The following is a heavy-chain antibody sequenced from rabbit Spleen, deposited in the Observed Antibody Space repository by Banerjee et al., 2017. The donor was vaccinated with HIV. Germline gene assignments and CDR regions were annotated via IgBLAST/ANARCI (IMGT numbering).Heavy chain of an antibody. CDR3: ARDTGSSFSSYGMDL. Sequence: QSLEESGGDLVKPGASLTLTCTASGVSFSGSSYMCWVRQAPGKGLEWIACIETGSSGFTYFANWAKGRFTISKTSSTTVTLQMTSLTAADTATYFCARDTGSSFSSYGMDLWGPGPLVTVS. J-gene: IGHJ6*01. CDR2: IETGSSGFT. V-gene: IGHV1S40*01. CDR1: GVSFSGSSY. D-gene: IGHD8-1*01.